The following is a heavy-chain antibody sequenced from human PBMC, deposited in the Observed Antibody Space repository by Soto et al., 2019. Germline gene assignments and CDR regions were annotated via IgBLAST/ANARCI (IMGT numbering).Heavy chain of an antibody. D-gene: IGHD2-2*02. J-gene: IGHJ4*02. CDR2: IYTSGST. V-gene: IGHV4-4*07. CDR3: ARARFQVLYGKPYFDS. Sequence: SETLSLTCTVSGGSISSYYWSWIRQPAGKGLEWIGRIYTSGSTNYNPSLNSRVTMSVDTSKNQFSLRLSSVTAADTAVYYCARARFQVLYGKPYFDSWGQGTLVTVSS. CDR1: GGSISSYY.